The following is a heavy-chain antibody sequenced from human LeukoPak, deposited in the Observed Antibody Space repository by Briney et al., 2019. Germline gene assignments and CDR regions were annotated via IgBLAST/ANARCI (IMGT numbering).Heavy chain of an antibody. V-gene: IGHV1-2*02. D-gene: IGHD3-22*01. J-gene: IGHJ4*02. Sequence: ASVKVSCKASGYTFTGYYMHWVRQAPGQGLEWIGWINPNSGGTNYAQKFQGRVTMTRDTSISTAYMELSRLRSDDTAVYYCARDSWSYDSSGLWGQGTLVTVSS. CDR2: INPNSGGT. CDR3: ARDSWSYDSSGL. CDR1: GYTFTGYY.